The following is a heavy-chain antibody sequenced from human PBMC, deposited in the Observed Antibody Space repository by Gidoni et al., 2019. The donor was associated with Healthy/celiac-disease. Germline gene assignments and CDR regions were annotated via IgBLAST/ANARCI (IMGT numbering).Heavy chain of an antibody. D-gene: IGHD3-3*01. CDR2: ISSSSSYI. Sequence: EVQLVESGGGLVKPGGSLRLSCAASGFTFSSYSMNWVRQAPGKGLEWVSSISSSSSYIYYADSVKGRFTISRDNAKNSLYLQMNSLRAEDTAVYYCARDRQLLYDFWSGSPFYYYYYYGMDVWGQGTTVTVSS. J-gene: IGHJ6*02. CDR3: ARDRQLLYDFWSGSPFYYYYYYGMDV. V-gene: IGHV3-21*01. CDR1: GFTFSSYS.